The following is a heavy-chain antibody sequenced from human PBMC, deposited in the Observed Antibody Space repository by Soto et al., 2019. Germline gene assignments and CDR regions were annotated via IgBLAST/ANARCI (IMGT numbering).Heavy chain of an antibody. CDR3: ARDLSSSWYNATFYFDS. D-gene: IGHD6-19*01. CDR1: GGTFTTYD. CDR2: IIPLFGAT. J-gene: IGHJ4*02. Sequence: QVQLVQSGAEVRKPGSSVKVSCKASGGTFTTYDISWVRQAPGQGLEWMGGIIPLFGATKYAQKFQGRVTITADKSTGTAYMELSSLRSEDTAMYYCARDLSSSWYNATFYFDSWGQGTLVTVSS. V-gene: IGHV1-69*06.